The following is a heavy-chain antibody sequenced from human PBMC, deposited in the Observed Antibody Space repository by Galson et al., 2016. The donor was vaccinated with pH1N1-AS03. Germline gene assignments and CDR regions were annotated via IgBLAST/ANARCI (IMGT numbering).Heavy chain of an antibody. D-gene: IGHD2-2*01. J-gene: IGHJ6*02. Sequence: SLRLSCAASGFIFGSHWMSWVRQAPGKGLEWVANINKDGNEKYYVDSVKGRFAISRDNAKNSLYLQMNSLRADDTAVYYCARDRTVVAASIIYYYGMDVWGQGTTVTVSS. CDR1: GFIFGSHW. CDR2: INKDGNEK. V-gene: IGHV3-7*03. CDR3: ARDRTVVAASIIYYYGMDV.